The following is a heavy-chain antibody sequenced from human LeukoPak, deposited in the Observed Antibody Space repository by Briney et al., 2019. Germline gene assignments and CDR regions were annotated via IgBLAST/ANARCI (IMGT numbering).Heavy chain of an antibody. Sequence: GGSLRLSCAASGFTFSRFSINWVGQAPGKGLEWVSSISSSSSNIYYADSVRGRCTISRDNAKNSLYLQMDSLRVEDTALYYCAREAKVGSSLYFDYWGQGTLVTVS. J-gene: IGHJ4*02. CDR3: AREAKVGSSLYFDY. V-gene: IGHV3-21*01. D-gene: IGHD6-6*01. CDR1: GFTFSRFS. CDR2: ISSSSSNI.